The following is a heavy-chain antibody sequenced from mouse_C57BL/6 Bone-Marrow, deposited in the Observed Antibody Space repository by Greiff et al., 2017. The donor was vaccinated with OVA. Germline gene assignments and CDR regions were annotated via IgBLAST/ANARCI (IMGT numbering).Heavy chain of an antibody. CDR3: ARTGYYSYWYFDV. J-gene: IGHJ1*03. CDR2: ISSGSSTI. Sequence: EVQRVESGGGLVKPGGSLKLSCAASGFTFSDYGMHWVRQAPEKGLEWVAYISSGSSTIYYADTVKGRFTISRDNAKNTLFLQMTSLRSEDTAMYYCARTGYYSYWYFDVWGTGTTVTVSS. V-gene: IGHV5-17*01. D-gene: IGHD2-3*01. CDR1: GFTFSDYG.